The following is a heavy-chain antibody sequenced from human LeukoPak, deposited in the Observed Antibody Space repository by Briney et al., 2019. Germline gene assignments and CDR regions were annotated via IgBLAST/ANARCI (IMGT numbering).Heavy chain of an antibody. V-gene: IGHV4-59*08. CDR2: ISYSGST. CDR3: ARGPTTDYFDL. J-gene: IGHJ4*02. D-gene: IGHD4-17*01. Sequence: SETLSLTCTVSGGSINSYCWSWIRQPPGKGLESIGYISYSGSTNYNPSLKSRVTISVDMSKNQFSLKLSSVTAADTAIYYCARGPTTDYFDLWGQGTLVTVSS. CDR1: GGSINSYC.